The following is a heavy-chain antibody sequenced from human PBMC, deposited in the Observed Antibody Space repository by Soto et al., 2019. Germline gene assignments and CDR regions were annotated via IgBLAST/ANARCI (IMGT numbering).Heavy chain of an antibody. CDR3: ARGWNGNSGALHPLDY. CDR1: GDSVSSGSYY. Sequence: SETLSLTCTVSGDSVSSGSYYWSWIRQPPGKGLEWIGYIYYSGSSKYNPSLKSRVTISVDRSKNQFSLRLSSVTTADTAVYYCARGWNGNSGALHPLDYWGQGSLVTVSS. V-gene: IGHV4-61*01. CDR2: IYYSGSS. J-gene: IGHJ4*02. D-gene: IGHD3-3*01.